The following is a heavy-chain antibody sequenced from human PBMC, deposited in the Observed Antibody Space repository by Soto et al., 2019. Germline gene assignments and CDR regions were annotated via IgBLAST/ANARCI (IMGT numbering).Heavy chain of an antibody. CDR1: GGSISSSSYY. J-gene: IGHJ6*03. V-gene: IGHV4-39*01. CDR3: ARLRGGDYTTGYYMDV. Sequence: SETLSLTCTVSGGSISSSSYYWGWIRQPPGKGLEWIGSIYYSGSTYYNPSLKSRVTISVDTSKNQFSLKLSSVTAADTAVYYCARLRGGDYTTGYYMDVWGKGTTVTVSS. CDR2: IYYSGST. D-gene: IGHD4-17*01.